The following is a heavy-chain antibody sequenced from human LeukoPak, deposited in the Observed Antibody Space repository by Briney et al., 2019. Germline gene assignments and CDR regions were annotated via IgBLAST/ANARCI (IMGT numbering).Heavy chain of an antibody. CDR3: ARPNTTSYYDSRGYDAFDV. D-gene: IGHD3-22*01. CDR1: GYRFNTYE. CDR2: IYPDDSDT. V-gene: IGHV5-51*01. J-gene: IGHJ3*01. Sequence: GESLKISWKGSGYRFNTYEIALGRQLPTKDLERMGIIYPDDSDTIYIPSFQSNVTISADKAVRTAYLQWSSVKASDTAMYYCARPNTTSYYDSRGYDAFDVWGQGTMVTVSS.